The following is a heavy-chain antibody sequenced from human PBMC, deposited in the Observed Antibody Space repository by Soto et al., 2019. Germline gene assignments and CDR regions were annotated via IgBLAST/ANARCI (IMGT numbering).Heavy chain of an antibody. V-gene: IGHV4-59*01. CDR3: ARRYGASFDY. Sequence: SETLSLTCTVSGGSISSYYWSWIRQPPGKGLEWIGYIYYSGSTNYNPSIKSRVTISVDTSKNQLSLKLSSVAAADTAVYYCARRYGASFDYWGQGTLVTVSS. D-gene: IGHD4-17*01. CDR2: IYYSGST. CDR1: GGSISSYY. J-gene: IGHJ4*02.